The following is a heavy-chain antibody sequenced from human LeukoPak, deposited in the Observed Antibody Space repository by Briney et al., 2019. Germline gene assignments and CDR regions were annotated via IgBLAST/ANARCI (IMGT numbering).Heavy chain of an antibody. CDR3: ARAIRGSAVDTGDR. CDR2: IKNDGSEE. D-gene: IGHD3-10*01. CDR1: GFTFSRYW. J-gene: IGHJ4*02. V-gene: IGHV3-7*01. Sequence: GGSLRLSCAASGFTFSRYWLRWVRQAPGKGLEGVANIKNDGSEEYSVDSVKGRFTISRDNARNSLFLQMNSLTVEDTAVYYCARAIRGSAVDTGDRWGQGTLVTVSS.